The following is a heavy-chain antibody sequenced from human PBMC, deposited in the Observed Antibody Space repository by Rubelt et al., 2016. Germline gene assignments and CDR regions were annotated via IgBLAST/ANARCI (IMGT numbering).Heavy chain of an antibody. CDR1: GFTFSDHA. CDR2: ISFDGTNE. Sequence: QVQLVESGGGVVQPGTSLRLSCVASGFTFSDHAMHWVRQAPGRGLEWVALISFDGTNEYYANSVKGRFTISRNSSKNTLYLQLNSRRAKDTAVYFCAGDARNYYYGMDVWGQGTTVTVSS. J-gene: IGHJ6*02. V-gene: IGHV3-30*04. CDR3: AGDARNYYYGMDV.